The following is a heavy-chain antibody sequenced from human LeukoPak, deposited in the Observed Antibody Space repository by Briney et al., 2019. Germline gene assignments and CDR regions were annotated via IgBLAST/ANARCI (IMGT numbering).Heavy chain of an antibody. V-gene: IGHV4-61*08. CDR2: IYYSGST. CDR3: ARVQPGPVRFLEWFYGMDV. D-gene: IGHD3-3*01. CDR1: GGSISSGGYY. Sequence: SSETLSLTCTVSGGSISSGGYYWSWIRQPPGKGLEWIGYIYYSGSTNYNPSLKSRVTISVDTSKNQFSLKLSSVTAADTAVYYCARVQPGPVRFLEWFYGMDVWGQGTTVTVSS. J-gene: IGHJ6*02.